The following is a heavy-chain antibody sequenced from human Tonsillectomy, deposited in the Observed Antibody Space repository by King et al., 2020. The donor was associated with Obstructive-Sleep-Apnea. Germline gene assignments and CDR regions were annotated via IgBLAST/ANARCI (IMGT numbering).Heavy chain of an antibody. CDR1: GFTFSRYG. D-gene: IGHD1-7*01. J-gene: IGHJ5*01. CDR3: ARVPKGELVHNWFDS. Sequence: DVQLVESGGGLVQPGGSLRLSCAASGFTFSRYGRHGVRQVPGKGLGWVSRFNGDGSSRSYADSVKGRFTVSRANAKNTLYLQMNSLGAEDTAVYYCARVPKGELVHNWFDSWGQGTLVTVSS. V-gene: IGHV3-74*01. CDR2: FNGDGSSR.